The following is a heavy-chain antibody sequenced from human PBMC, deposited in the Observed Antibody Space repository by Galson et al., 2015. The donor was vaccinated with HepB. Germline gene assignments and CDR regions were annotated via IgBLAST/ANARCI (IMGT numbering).Heavy chain of an antibody. CDR2: IYTSGST. CDR1: GGSISSGSYY. V-gene: IGHV4-61*02. J-gene: IGHJ6*02. CDR3: ARVSPSGMDV. Sequence: TLSLTCTVSGGSISSGSYYWSWIRQPAGKGLEWIGRIYTSGSTNYNPSLKSRVTISVDTSKNQFSLKLSSVTAADTAVYYCARVSPSGMDVWGQGTTVTVSS.